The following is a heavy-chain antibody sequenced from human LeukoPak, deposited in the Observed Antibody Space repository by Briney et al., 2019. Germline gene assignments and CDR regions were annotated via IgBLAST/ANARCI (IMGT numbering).Heavy chain of an antibody. CDR3: AKGTPYYYGSGSVVDP. Sequence: GGSLRLSCAASGFTFSSYGMSWVRQAPGKGLEWVSAISGSGGSTYYADSVKGRFTISRDNSKNTLYLQMNSLRAEDTAVYYCAKGTPYYYGSGSVVDPWGQGTLVTVSS. CDR2: ISGSGGST. CDR1: GFTFSSYG. D-gene: IGHD3-10*01. J-gene: IGHJ5*02. V-gene: IGHV3-23*01.